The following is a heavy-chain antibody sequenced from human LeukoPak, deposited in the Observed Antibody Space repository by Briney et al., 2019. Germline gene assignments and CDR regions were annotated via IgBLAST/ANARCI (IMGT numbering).Heavy chain of an antibody. V-gene: IGHV3-23*01. CDR2: ISGIGGST. CDR3: AKLSEWELHGYFQH. Sequence: GGSLRLSCAASGFTFSSYGMSWVRQSPGKGREGVSAISGIGGSTYYADSVKVRFTIPRDNSKNTQKLQRNSLRAEDTAVYYCAKLSEWELHGYFQHWGQGTLVTVSS. D-gene: IGHD1-26*01. J-gene: IGHJ1*01. CDR1: GFTFSSYG.